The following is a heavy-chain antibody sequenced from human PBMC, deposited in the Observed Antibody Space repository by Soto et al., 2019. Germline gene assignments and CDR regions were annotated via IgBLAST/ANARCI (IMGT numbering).Heavy chain of an antibody. D-gene: IGHD3-10*01. Sequence: WTWIHQLPGKGLEWLGSTYYSGNTFYNPALTSRGTISLDPSQRRVSLMVNSVTSAETAIYFCAWGGAGTSHVWGQGTLVIVSS. V-gene: IGHV4-31*02. J-gene: IGHJ4*02. CDR3: AWGGAGTSHV. CDR2: TYYSGNT.